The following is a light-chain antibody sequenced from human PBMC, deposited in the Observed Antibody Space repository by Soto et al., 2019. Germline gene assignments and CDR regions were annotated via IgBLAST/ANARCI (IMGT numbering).Light chain of an antibody. V-gene: IGKV1-5*03. CDR3: KQYKSYWK. J-gene: IGKJ1*01. CDR2: KAS. Sequence: DIQMTQSPSTLSGSVGDRVTITCRASQTISSWLAWYQQKPGKAPKLLIYKASTLKSGVPSRFSGSGSGTEFTLTISSLQPDDFAIYYCKQYKSYWKFGQGTKVDIK. CDR1: QTISSW.